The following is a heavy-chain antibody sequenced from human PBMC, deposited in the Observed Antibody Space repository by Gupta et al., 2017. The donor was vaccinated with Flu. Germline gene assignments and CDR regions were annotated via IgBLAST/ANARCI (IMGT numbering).Heavy chain of an antibody. CDR1: GYTFTSYG. CDR3: ALGCDSSGYWPRVPDAFDI. J-gene: IGHJ3*02. V-gene: IGHV1-18*01. Sequence: QVQLVQSGAEVKKPGASVKVSCKASGYTFTSYGISWVRQAPGQGLEWMGWISAYNGNTNYAQKLQGRVTMTTDTSTSTAYMELRSLRSDDTAVYYCALGCDSSGYWPRVPDAFDIWGQGTMVTVSS. CDR2: ISAYNGNT. D-gene: IGHD3-22*01.